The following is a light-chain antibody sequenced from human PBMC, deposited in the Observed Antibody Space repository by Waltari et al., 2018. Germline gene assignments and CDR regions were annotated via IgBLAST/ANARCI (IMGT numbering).Light chain of an antibody. V-gene: IGKV3-11*01. Sequence: EIVLTQSPATLSLSPGERAAFTCRASQNIGSYLAGYHQKPGQAPRLLISDASNRATDIPSRFSGSGSGTDFTLTISSLQPEDFAVYYCQQRSSWPPLFGQGTKLEIK. J-gene: IGKJ2*01. CDR3: QQRSSWPPL. CDR2: DAS. CDR1: QNIGSY.